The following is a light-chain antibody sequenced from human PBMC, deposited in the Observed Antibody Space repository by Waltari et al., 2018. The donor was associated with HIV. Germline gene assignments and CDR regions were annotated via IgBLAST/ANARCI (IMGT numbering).Light chain of an antibody. V-gene: IGLV1-47*01. CDR1: SSNLGSNY. Sequence: QSVLTPPPSASGTPGQRVTISCSGSSSNLGSNYVYWYQQLPGRAPKLLIDRNNQRPSGVPDRFSGSLAISGLRSDDEADYYCAAWDDSLRGVVFGGGAKLTVL. CDR3: AAWDDSLRGVV. J-gene: IGLJ2*01. CDR2: RNN.